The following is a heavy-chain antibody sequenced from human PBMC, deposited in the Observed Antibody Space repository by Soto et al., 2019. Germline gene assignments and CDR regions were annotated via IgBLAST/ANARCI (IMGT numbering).Heavy chain of an antibody. CDR3: VRDRVSYGPYYYYGMDV. CDR2: ISFDGSNK. D-gene: IGHD3-10*01. Sequence: PGGSLRLSCAASGFTFSSYAMHWVRQAPGRGLEWVSVISFDGSNKYYADSVKGRFTISRDNSKNTVHLQMNSLKAEDTAVYYCVRDRVSYGPYYYYGMDVWGHGTTVTVSS. J-gene: IGHJ6*02. V-gene: IGHV3-30-3*01. CDR1: GFTFSSYA.